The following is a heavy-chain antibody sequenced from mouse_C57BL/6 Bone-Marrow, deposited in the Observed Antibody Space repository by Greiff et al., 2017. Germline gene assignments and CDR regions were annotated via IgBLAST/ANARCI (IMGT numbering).Heavy chain of an antibody. CDR3: AREGYYYGSSYWFAY. J-gene: IGHJ3*01. Sequence: EVKVVESEGGLVQPGSSMKLSCTASGFTFSDYYMAWVRQVPEKGLEWVANINYDGSSTYYLDSLKSRFIISRDNAKNILYLQMSSLKSEDTATYYCAREGYYYGSSYWFAYWGQGTLVTVSA. V-gene: IGHV5-16*01. D-gene: IGHD1-1*01. CDR1: GFTFSDYY. CDR2: INYDGSST.